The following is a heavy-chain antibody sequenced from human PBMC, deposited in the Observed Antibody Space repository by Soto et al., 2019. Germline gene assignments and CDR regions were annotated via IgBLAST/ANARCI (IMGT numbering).Heavy chain of an antibody. D-gene: IGHD3-3*01. CDR3: ARHYPDFGSGYRTDYYYYGMDV. J-gene: IGHJ6*02. Sequence: PGASLKISCKGSGYSFTSYWIGWVRQMPGKGLDWKGIIYPGDSDTRYSTSFQGQVTISADKSISTAHLQWSSLKASDTAMYYCARHYPDFGSGYRTDYYYYGMDVWGQGTTVTV. CDR1: GYSFTSYW. V-gene: IGHV5-51*01. CDR2: IYPGDSDT.